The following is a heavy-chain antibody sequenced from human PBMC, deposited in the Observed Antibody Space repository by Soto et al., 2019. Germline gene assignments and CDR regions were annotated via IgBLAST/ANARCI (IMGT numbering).Heavy chain of an antibody. J-gene: IGHJ6*02. V-gene: IGHV1-2*02. CDR3: AKDANIVVVPAATGGMDV. D-gene: IGHD2-2*01. CDR1: GYTFTDYY. Sequence: QVQLVQSGAEVEKPGASVKVSCKASGYTFTDYYIHWVRQAPAQGLEWMGWINPNSGGTSYPHKFQGRLTMTRVTSITTGYMELRSLRSDDTALYYCAKDANIVVVPAATGGMDVWGQGTTVAVSS. CDR2: INPNSGGT.